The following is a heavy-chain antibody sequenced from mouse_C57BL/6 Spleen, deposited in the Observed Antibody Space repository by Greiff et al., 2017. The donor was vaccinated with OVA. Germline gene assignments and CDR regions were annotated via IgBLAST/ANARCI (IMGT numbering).Heavy chain of an antibody. CDR2: INPSTGGT. V-gene: IGHV1-42*01. Sequence: LQESGPELVKPGASVKISCKASGYSFTGYYMNWVKQSPEKSLEWIGEINPSTGGTTYNQKFKAKATLTVDKASSTAYMQLKSLTSEDSAVYYCANYYGSRFAYWGQGTLVTVSA. CDR1: GYSFTGYY. J-gene: IGHJ3*01. D-gene: IGHD1-1*01. CDR3: ANYYGSRFAY.